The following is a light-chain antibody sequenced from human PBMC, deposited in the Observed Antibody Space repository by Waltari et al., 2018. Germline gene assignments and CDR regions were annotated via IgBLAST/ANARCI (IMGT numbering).Light chain of an antibody. CDR3: LHYGNWPFS. Sequence: EIVLTQSPATLSLSPGEGATLSCRTSQSVGNSLAWYQEKPGQSPRLLIYDASSRATLIPDRFSGSGSGTDFTLTIRSLEPEDFAVYSCLHYGNWPFSFGQGTKLDIK. CDR2: DAS. V-gene: IGKV3D-20*02. J-gene: IGKJ2*03. CDR1: QSVGNS.